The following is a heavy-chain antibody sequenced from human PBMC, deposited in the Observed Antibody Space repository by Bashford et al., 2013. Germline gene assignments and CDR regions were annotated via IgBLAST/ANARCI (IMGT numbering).Heavy chain of an antibody. J-gene: IGHJ4*02. Sequence: ASVKVSCKASGYTFTAYYVHWVRQAPGQGLEWMGWIDPNSGATNYAQKFQGQVTMTRDTSITTAYMELSRLKSDDTAVYFCATGGRALTVDYWGQGSLVTVSS. V-gene: IGHV1-2*02. CDR3: ATGGRALTVDY. CDR2: IDPNSGAT. CDR1: GYTFTAYY. D-gene: IGHD5-12*01.